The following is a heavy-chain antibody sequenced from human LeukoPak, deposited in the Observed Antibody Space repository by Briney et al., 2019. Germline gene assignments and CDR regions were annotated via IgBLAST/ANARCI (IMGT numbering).Heavy chain of an antibody. CDR1: GYTFTSYG. J-gene: IGHJ4*02. Sequence: ASGKVSCKASGYTFTSYGISWVRQAPGQGLEWMGWISAYNGNTNYAQKLQGRVTMTTDTSTSTAYMELRSLRSADTAVYYCARAPEGRLEWLLYGPYYFDYWGQGTLVTVS. D-gene: IGHD3-3*01. V-gene: IGHV1-18*01. CDR3: ARAPEGRLEWLLYGPYYFDY. CDR2: ISAYNGNT.